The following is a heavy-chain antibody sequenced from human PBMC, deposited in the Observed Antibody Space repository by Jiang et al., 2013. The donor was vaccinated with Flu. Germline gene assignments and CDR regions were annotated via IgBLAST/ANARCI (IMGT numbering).Heavy chain of an antibody. CDR1: GFTFSSYA. CDR2: ISYDGSNK. V-gene: IGHV3-30-3*01. J-gene: IGHJ3*02. D-gene: IGHD3-22*01. CDR3: ARGPSITMIVVVTYYDAFDI. Sequence: QLLESGGGVVQPGRSLRLSCAASGFTFSSYAMHWVRQAPGKGLEWVAVISYDGSNKYYADSVKGRFTISRDNSKNTLYLQMNSLRAEDTAVYYCARGPSITMIVVVTYYDAFDIWGQGTMVTVSS.